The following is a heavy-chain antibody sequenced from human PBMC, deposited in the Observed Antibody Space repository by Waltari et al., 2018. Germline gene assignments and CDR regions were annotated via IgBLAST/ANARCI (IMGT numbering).Heavy chain of an antibody. V-gene: IGHV3-7*01. CDR1: GFTFSTYW. CDR2: IKEDGSKK. CDR3: ASFGYCADGVCYGDF. J-gene: IGHJ4*01. D-gene: IGHD2-8*01. Sequence: VQLVESGGGLVQPGGSLRLSWAASGFTFSTYWTNWVRQAPGKGLEWVADIKEDGSKKHYAGSVKGRFTISRDNAKNSLFLQLNSLRVEDTAIYYCASFGYCADGVCYGDFWGQGTLVTVSS.